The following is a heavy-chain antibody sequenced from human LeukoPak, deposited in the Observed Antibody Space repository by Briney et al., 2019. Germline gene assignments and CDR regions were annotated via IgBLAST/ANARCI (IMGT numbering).Heavy chain of an antibody. CDR1: GFTIINAW. CDR3: TTDSGHDYGDYKGAFDM. D-gene: IGHD4-17*01. Sequence: GGSLRLSCAASGFTIINAWMTWVRQAPGKGLQWVGRIKSKTDGGTTDYAALVKGRFTISRDDSKDLLYLQMNNLKTEDPAVYYCTTDSGHDYGDYKGAFDMWGQGTMVTVSS. CDR2: IKSKTDGGTT. J-gene: IGHJ3*02. V-gene: IGHV3-15*01.